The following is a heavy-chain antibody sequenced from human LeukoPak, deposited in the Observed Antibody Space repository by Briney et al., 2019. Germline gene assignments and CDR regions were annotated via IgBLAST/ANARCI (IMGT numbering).Heavy chain of an antibody. J-gene: IGHJ3*02. CDR3: ARVFRNAFDI. V-gene: IGHV3-66*01. CDR1: RFTVSSNY. D-gene: IGHD3-10*01. CDR2: IYSGGST. Sequence: GGSLRLSCAASRFTVSSNYMSWVRQAPGKGLEWVSVIYSGGSTYYADSVKGRFTISRDNSKNTLYLQMNSLRAEDTAVYYCARVFRNAFDIWGQGTMVTVSS.